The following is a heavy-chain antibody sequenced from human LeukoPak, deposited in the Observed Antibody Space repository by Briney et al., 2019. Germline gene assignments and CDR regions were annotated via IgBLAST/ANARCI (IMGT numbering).Heavy chain of an antibody. V-gene: IGHV4-59*08. J-gene: IGHJ4*02. CDR3: ARHRFSKGISSGPVDY. Sequence: SETLSLTCTVSGGSISSYYWSWIRQPPGKGLEWIGYIYYSGSTNYNPSLKSRVTISVDTSKNQFSLKLSSVTAADTAVYYCARHRFSKGISSGPVDYWGQGTLVTVSS. CDR1: GGSISSYY. D-gene: IGHD3-22*01. CDR2: IYYSGST.